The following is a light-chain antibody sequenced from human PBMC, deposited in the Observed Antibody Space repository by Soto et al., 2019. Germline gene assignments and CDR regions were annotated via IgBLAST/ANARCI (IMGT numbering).Light chain of an antibody. CDR1: QSVTSNY. Sequence: EIVLTLSPGTLSVSSGESATLSCRASQSVTSNYVAWYQQKPCLPSRLLIFRASNRATGIPDRFSGGESGTDFTLSISRLEPEDFALYICQQYGSAPCTFGLGTKLE. V-gene: IGKV3-20*01. CDR2: RAS. CDR3: QQYGSAPCT. J-gene: IGKJ2*02.